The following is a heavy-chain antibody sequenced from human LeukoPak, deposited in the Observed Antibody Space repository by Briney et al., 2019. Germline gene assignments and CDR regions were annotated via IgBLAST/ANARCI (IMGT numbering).Heavy chain of an antibody. J-gene: IGHJ6*03. Sequence: SVKVSCKASGGTFSSYAISWVRQAPGQGLEWMGGIIPIFGTANYAQKFQGRVTITADESTSTAYMELSSLRSEDTAVYYYARDLGTRYCSGGSCYYYCMDVWGKGTTVTVSS. D-gene: IGHD2-15*01. CDR2: IIPIFGTA. V-gene: IGHV1-69*13. CDR3: ARDLGTRYCSGGSCYYYCMDV. CDR1: GGTFSSYA.